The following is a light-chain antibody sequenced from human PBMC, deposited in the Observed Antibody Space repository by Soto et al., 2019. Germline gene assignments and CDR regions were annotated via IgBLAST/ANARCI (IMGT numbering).Light chain of an antibody. J-gene: IGKJ2*01. CDR1: QSVNRD. CDR3: QHSNKWPPEYN. V-gene: IGKV3-15*01. Sequence: EIVMTQSPATLSVSPGERATLACRASQSVNRDLAWYQQKPGHAPQLLIYGASTRATGIPARFSGSGSGPAFPLTISSLQSEDFAVYYCQHSNKWPPEYNFGQGTKLEI. CDR2: GAS.